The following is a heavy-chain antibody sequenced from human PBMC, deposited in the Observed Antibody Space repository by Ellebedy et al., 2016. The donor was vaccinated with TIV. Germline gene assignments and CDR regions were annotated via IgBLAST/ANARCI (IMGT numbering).Heavy chain of an antibody. CDR3: ARDYYYDSLNAFDI. D-gene: IGHD3-22*01. J-gene: IGHJ3*02. V-gene: IGHV3-30-3*01. Sequence: GESLKISXAASGFTFSSYAMHWVRQAPGKGLEWVAVISYDGSNKYYADSVKGRFTTSRDNSKNTLYLQMNSLRAEDTAVYYCARDYYYDSLNAFDIWGQGTMVTVSS. CDR1: GFTFSSYA. CDR2: ISYDGSNK.